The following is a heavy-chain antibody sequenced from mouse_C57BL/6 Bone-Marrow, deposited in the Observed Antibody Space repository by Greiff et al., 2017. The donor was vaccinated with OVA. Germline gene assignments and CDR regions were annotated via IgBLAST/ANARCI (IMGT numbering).Heavy chain of an antibody. CDR3: VRHKGNYPYWYFDV. V-gene: IGHV10-1*01. D-gene: IGHD2-1*01. Sequence: GGGLVQPNGSLKLSCAASGFSFNTYAMNWVRQAPGKGLEWVARIRSKSNNYATYYADSVKDRFTISRDDSESMLYLQMNNLKTEDTAMYYCVRHKGNYPYWYFDVWGTGTTVTVSS. CDR1: GFSFNTYA. J-gene: IGHJ1*03. CDR2: IRSKSNNYAT.